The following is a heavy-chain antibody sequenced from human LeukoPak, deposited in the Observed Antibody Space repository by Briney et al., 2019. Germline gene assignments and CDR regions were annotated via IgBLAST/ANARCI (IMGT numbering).Heavy chain of an antibody. Sequence: SETLSLTCAVYGGSFSGYYWSWIRQPPGKGLEWIGEINHSGSTNYNPSLKSRVTISVDTSKNQFSLKLSSVTAADTAVYYCARGVSSGWFEYNWFDPWGQGTLVTVSS. V-gene: IGHV4-34*01. J-gene: IGHJ5*02. CDR1: GGSFSGYY. CDR3: ARGVSSGWFEYNWFDP. D-gene: IGHD6-19*01. CDR2: INHSGST.